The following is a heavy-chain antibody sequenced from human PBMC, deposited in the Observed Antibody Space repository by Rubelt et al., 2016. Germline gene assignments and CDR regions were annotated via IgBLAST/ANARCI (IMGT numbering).Heavy chain of an antibody. Sequence: GRSLRLSCAASGFTFSNYGMHWVRQAPGKGLEWVAIIWYDGGNKYYADSAKGRFTISRDNSKNTLYLQMNSLRVDDTAVYYCVGTYSTHWYFDLWGRGTLVTVSS. CDR3: VGTYSTHWYFDL. CDR1: GFTFSNYG. D-gene: IGHD2-15*01. J-gene: IGHJ2*01. CDR2: IWYDGGNK. V-gene: IGHV3-33*01.